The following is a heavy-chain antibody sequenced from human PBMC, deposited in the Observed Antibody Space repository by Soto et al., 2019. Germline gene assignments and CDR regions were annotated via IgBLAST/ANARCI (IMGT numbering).Heavy chain of an antibody. CDR3: ARGPLLRLKTPRYFDY. Sequence: QVQLVESGGGVVQPGRSLRLSCAASGFTFSSYGMHWVRQAPGKGLEWVAVIWYDGSNKYYAYSVKGRFTISRDNSKNTLYLQMNSLRAEDTAVYYCARGPLLRLKTPRYFDYWGQGTLVTVSS. D-gene: IGHD5-12*01. V-gene: IGHV3-33*01. CDR2: IWYDGSNK. J-gene: IGHJ4*02. CDR1: GFTFSSYG.